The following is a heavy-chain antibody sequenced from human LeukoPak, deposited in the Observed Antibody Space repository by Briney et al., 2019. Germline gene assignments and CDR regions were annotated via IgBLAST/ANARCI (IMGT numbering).Heavy chain of an antibody. Sequence: GSLRLSCAASGFTFSNYWMHWVRQVPGKGLVWVSRINDDGSATFYADSVKGRFTISRDNAKNTLFLQMSSLRAEDTAVYFCAREILAPGKTHDYWGQGTLVTVSS. CDR3: AREILAPGKTHDY. CDR1: GFTFSNYW. V-gene: IGHV3-74*01. CDR2: INDDGSAT. J-gene: IGHJ4*02.